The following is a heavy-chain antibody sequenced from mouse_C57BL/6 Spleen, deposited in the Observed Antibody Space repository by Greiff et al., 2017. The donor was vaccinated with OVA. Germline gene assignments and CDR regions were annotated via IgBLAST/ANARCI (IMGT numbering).Heavy chain of an antibody. J-gene: IGHJ1*03. CDR2: INYDGSST. D-gene: IGHD1-1*01. CDR3: ARDEEYYGSSPYWYFDV. Sequence: EVKLVESEGGLVQPGSSMKLSCTASGFTFSDYYMAWVRQVPEKGLEWVANINYDGSSTYYLDSLKSRFIISRDNAKNILYLQMSSLKSEDTATYDCARDEEYYGSSPYWYFDVWGTGTTVTVSS. V-gene: IGHV5-16*01. CDR1: GFTFSDYY.